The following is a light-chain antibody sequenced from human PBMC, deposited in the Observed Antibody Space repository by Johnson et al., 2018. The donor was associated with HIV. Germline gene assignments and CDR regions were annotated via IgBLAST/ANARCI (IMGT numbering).Light chain of an antibody. CDR1: SSNIGNNY. Sequence: QSVLTQPPSVSAAPGQKVTISCSGSSSNIGNNYVSWYQQLPGTAPKLLIYENNKRPSGIPDRFSGSKSGTSATLGITGLQTGDEADHYCGTWDSSLGVYVFGTGTKVTVL. CDR2: ENN. J-gene: IGLJ1*01. V-gene: IGLV1-51*02. CDR3: GTWDSSLGVYV.